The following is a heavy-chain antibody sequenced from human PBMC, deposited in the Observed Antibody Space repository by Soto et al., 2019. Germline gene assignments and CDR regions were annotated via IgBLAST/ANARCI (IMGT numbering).Heavy chain of an antibody. CDR1: GFTFSSYA. J-gene: IGHJ3*02. V-gene: IGHV3-23*01. Sequence: EVQLLESGGGLVQPGGSLRLSCEASGFTFSSYAMSWVRQAPGKGLEWVSAISGSGGSTYYADSVKGRFTISRDNSKNTLYLQMNSLRAEDTAVYYCAKSFYYGSGSYALVGDAFDIWGQGTMVTVSS. CDR3: AKSFYYGSGSYALVGDAFDI. D-gene: IGHD3-10*01. CDR2: ISGSGGST.